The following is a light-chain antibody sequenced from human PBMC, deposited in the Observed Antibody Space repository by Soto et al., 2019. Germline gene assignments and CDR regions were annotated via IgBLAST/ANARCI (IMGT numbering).Light chain of an antibody. Sequence: DIVLTQSPATLSLSPGERATLSCRASQSVRSFLAWYQQKPGQAPRLLIYDASNRATGIPARFSGSGSGTDFTLTISSLEPEDFGVYYCQQRGNWPLTFGGGTKVEIK. CDR1: QSVRSF. J-gene: IGKJ4*01. V-gene: IGKV3-11*01. CDR3: QQRGNWPLT. CDR2: DAS.